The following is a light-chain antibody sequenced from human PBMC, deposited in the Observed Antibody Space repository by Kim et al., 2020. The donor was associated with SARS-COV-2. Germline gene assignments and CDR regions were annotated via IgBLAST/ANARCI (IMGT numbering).Light chain of an antibody. Sequence: GKRVTISGTGSSSNIGAGYDVHWYQQLPGTAPKRLIYGNSNRPSGVPDRFSGSKSGTSASLAITGLQAEDEADYYCQSYDSSLSVVFGGGTQLTVL. CDR3: QSYDSSLSVV. V-gene: IGLV1-40*01. CDR2: GNS. J-gene: IGLJ2*01. CDR1: SSNIGAGYD.